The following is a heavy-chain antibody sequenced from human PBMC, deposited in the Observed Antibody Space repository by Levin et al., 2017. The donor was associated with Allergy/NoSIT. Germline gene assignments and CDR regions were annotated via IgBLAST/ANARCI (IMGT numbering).Heavy chain of an antibody. D-gene: IGHD5-12*01. CDR2: ISGSGRDI. CDR3: ARDARRVDSGYDFWFDY. J-gene: IGHJ4*02. CDR1: GFTFNSNS. Sequence: GGSLRLSCTASGFTFNSNSMNWVRQAPGKGLEWVAHISGSGRDIRYADSVEGRFTISRDNAKSSLYLQMNSLRGEDTPMYYCARDARRVDSGYDFWFDYWGQGALVTVSS. V-gene: IGHV3-48*01.